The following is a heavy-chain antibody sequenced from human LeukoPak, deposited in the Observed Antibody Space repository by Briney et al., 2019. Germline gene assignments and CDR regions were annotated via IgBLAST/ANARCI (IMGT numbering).Heavy chain of an antibody. CDR3: ARAGRYYYDSSGYYYAPPLDY. J-gene: IGHJ4*02. V-gene: IGHV3-21*01. CDR1: GFTFSSYS. CDR2: ISSSSSYI. D-gene: IGHD3-22*01. Sequence: GGSLRLSCAASGFTFSSYSMNWVRQAPGKGLEWVSSISSSSSYIYYADPVKGRFTISRDNAKNSLYLQMNSLRAEDTAVYYCARAGRYYYDSSGYYYAPPLDYWGQGTLVTVSS.